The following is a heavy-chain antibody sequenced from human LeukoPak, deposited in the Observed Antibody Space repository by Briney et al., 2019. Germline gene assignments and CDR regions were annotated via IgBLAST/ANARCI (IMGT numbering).Heavy chain of an antibody. CDR1: GFTFSDYY. CDR2: ISCSGSTI. Sequence: PGGSLRLSCAASGFTFSDYYMSWIRQAPGKGLEWVSYISCSGSTIYYADSVKGRFTISRDNSKNTLYLQMNSLRAEDTAVYYCARETRELYYGDYPAGWKAPGYYFDYWGQGTLVTVSS. CDR3: ARETRELYYGDYPAGWKAPGYYFDY. V-gene: IGHV3-11*01. D-gene: IGHD4-17*01. J-gene: IGHJ4*02.